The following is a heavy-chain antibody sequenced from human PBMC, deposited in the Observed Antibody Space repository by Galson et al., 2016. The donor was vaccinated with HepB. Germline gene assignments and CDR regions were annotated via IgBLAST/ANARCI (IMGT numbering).Heavy chain of an antibody. V-gene: IGHV6-1*01. J-gene: IGHJ4*02. CDR3: ARGHLVVPFSFYFDY. D-gene: IGHD2-15*01. Sequence: CAISGDSVSSKSAAWNWIRHSPSRGLEWLGRTYHTSNWYSDYAVSVKSRITINPDTSKNQFSLQLNSVTPEDTAVYYCARGHLVVPFSFYFDYWGQGSLVTVSP. CDR1: GDSVSSKSAA. CDR2: TYHTSNWYS.